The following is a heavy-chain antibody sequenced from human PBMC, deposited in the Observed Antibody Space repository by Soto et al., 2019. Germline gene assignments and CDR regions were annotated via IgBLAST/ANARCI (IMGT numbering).Heavy chain of an antibody. CDR1: ALTFSDTW. CDR3: TIGIRWLGEF. V-gene: IGHV3-15*02. CDR2: IKSKSDRDTT. Sequence: EVHLVESGGALVQPGESLRLFCTASALTFSDTWVTWVRQAPGKGLEWVGRIKSKSDRDTTEYAAPVKGRFTISRVDSTNTVYLQMNSLKTEDTAVYHCTIGIRWLGEFWDQGTLVTVSS. D-gene: IGHD3-10*01. J-gene: IGHJ4*02.